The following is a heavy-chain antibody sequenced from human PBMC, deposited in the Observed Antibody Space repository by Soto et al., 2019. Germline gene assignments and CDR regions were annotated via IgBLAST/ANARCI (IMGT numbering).Heavy chain of an antibody. J-gene: IGHJ4*02. CDR1: GDSVSTNSAA. CDR3: ARDRRPSRIDS. V-gene: IGHV6-1*01. CDR2: TYYRSKWFN. Sequence: SQTLSLTCAISGDSVSTNSAAWNWFRQSPSRGLEWLGRTYYRSKWFNDYPPSVKSRITITPDTSKNQFSLQLNSVTPEDTAVYYCARDRRPSRIDSWGQGALVTVSS.